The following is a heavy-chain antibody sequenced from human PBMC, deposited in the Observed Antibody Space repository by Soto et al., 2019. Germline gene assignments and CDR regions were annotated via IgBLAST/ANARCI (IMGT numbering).Heavy chain of an antibody. D-gene: IGHD3-9*01. Sequence: QVQLQESGPGLVKPSQTLSLTCTVSGGSISSGGYYWSWIRQHPGKGLEWIGYIYYSGSTYYNPSLKSRVTISVDTSKNQFSLKLSSVTAADTAVYYCARDVDYDILTGYWGGIDIWGQGTMVTVSS. CDR3: ARDVDYDILTGYWGGIDI. CDR1: GGSISSGGYY. V-gene: IGHV4-31*03. J-gene: IGHJ3*02. CDR2: IYYSGST.